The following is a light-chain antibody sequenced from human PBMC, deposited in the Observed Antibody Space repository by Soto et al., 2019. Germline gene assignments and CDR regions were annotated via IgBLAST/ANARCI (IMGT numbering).Light chain of an antibody. J-gene: IGLJ1*01. CDR3: SSYTSSSTSCV. CDR1: SSDVGGYNY. Sequence: QSVLTQPASVSGSAGQSLTIFCTRTSSDVGGYNYVSWYQQHPGKAPKLMIFDVSNRPSGVSNRFSGSKSGNTASLTISGLQADNETNYYYSSYTSSSTSCVFGTGTKVPV. CDR2: DVS. V-gene: IGLV2-14*01.